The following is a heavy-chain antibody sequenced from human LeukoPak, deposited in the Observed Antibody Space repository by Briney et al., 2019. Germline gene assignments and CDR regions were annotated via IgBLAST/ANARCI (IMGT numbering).Heavy chain of an antibody. D-gene: IGHD5-12*01. CDR2: INSDGGST. Sequence: GGSLRLSCAASGFTFRSSWMHWVRQAPGKGLVWVSRINSDGGSTTYADSVKGRFTISRDNAKNTLFMQMNSLRAEDTAVYYCARDPSGGSLYYGMDAWGQGTTVTVSS. V-gene: IGHV3-74*03. J-gene: IGHJ6*02. CDR1: GFTFRSSW. CDR3: ARDPSGGSLYYGMDA.